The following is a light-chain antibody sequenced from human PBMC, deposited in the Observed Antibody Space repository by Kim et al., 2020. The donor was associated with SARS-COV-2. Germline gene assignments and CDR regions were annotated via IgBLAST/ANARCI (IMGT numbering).Light chain of an antibody. CDR3: QQYYSYPCT. CDR2: AAS. CDR1: QGISSY. V-gene: IGKV1-8*01. J-gene: IGKJ2*02. Sequence: AIRITQSPSSLSASTGDRVTITCRASQGISSYLAWYQQKPGKAPKLLIYAASTLQSGVPSRFSGSGSGTDFTLTISCLQSEDFATYYCQQYYSYPCTFGQGNKLEIK.